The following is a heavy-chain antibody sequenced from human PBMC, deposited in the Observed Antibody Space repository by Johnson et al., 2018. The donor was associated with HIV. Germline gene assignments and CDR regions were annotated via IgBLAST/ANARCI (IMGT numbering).Heavy chain of an antibody. Sequence: VQLVESGGGVVQPGGSLRLSCAASGFTFSSYGMHWVRQAPGKGLEWVAVISYDGSNKYYADSVKGRFTISRDNSKNTLYLQMNSLRAEDTALYYCAKVKSWGLDAFDIWGQGTMVTVSS. J-gene: IGHJ3*02. D-gene: IGHD7-27*01. CDR1: GFTFSSYG. CDR2: ISYDGSNK. V-gene: IGHV3-30*19. CDR3: AKVKSWGLDAFDI.